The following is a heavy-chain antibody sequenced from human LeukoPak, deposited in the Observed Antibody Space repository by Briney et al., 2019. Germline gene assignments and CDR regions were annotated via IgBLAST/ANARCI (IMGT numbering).Heavy chain of an antibody. J-gene: IGHJ3*02. CDR1: GGSFSGYY. D-gene: IGHD6-19*01. V-gene: IGHV4-34*01. Sequence: SETLSLTCAVYGGSFSGYYWSWIRQPPGKGLEWIGEINHSGSTNYNPSLKSRVTISVDTSKNQFSLKLSSVTAADTAVYYCASSVAGHDAFDIWGQGTMVTVSS. CDR2: INHSGST. CDR3: ASSVAGHDAFDI.